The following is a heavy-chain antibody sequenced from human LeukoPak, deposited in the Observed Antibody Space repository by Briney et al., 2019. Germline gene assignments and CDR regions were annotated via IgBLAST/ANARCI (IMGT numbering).Heavy chain of an antibody. D-gene: IGHD6-19*01. CDR1: GFTFSSYS. J-gene: IGHJ4*02. V-gene: IGHV3-21*01. Sequence: GGSLRLSCAASGFTFSSYSMNWVRQAPGKGLEWVSSISSSSSYIYYADSVKGRFTISRDNAKNSLYLQMSSLTPEDTAVYYCARDVETSGRYGCSGYWGQGSLVTVSS. CDR3: ARDVETSGRYGCSGY. CDR2: ISSSSSYI.